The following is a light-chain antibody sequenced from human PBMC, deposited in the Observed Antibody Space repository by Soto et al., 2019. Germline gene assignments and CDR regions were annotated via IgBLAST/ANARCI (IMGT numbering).Light chain of an antibody. Sequence: QSALTQPRSVSGSLGQSVTISCTGTSSDVGTYNYVSWYQQHPGKAPKVMIYDVSERPSGVPDRFSGSKSGNTASLTISGLQAEDEADYYCGSYAGSPRYVFGTGTKLTVL. J-gene: IGLJ1*01. CDR3: GSYAGSPRYV. CDR2: DVS. CDR1: SSDVGTYNY. V-gene: IGLV2-11*01.